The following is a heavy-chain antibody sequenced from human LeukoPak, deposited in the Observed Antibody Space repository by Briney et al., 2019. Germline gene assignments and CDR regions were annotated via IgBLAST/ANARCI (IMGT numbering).Heavy chain of an antibody. CDR1: GFTFSDYY. CDR3: ARDEGYCSGGSCYSNY. J-gene: IGHJ4*02. CDR2: ISSSSSYT. Sequence: GGSLRLSCAASGFTFSDYYMSWIRQAPGKGLEWVSYISSSSSYTNSADSVKGRFTISRDNAKNSLYLRKNSLRAEDTAVYYCARDEGYCSGGSCYSNYWGQGTLVTVSS. V-gene: IGHV3-11*06. D-gene: IGHD2-15*01.